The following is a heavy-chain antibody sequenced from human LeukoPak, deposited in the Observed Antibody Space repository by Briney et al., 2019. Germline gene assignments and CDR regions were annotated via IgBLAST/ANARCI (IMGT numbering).Heavy chain of an antibody. V-gene: IGHV3-30*04. CDR3: AKEAYSSSWADFDY. CDR1: GFTFSSYA. D-gene: IGHD6-13*01. CDR2: ISYDGSNK. J-gene: IGHJ4*02. Sequence: GGSLRLSCAASGFTFSSYAMSWVRQAPGKGLEWVAVISYDGSNKYYADSVKGRFTISRDNSKNTLYLQMNSLRAEDTAVYYCAKEAYSSSWADFDYWGQGTLVTVSS.